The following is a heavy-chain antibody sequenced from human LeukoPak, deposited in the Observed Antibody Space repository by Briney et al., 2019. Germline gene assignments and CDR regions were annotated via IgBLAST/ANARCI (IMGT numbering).Heavy chain of an antibody. J-gene: IGHJ4*02. Sequence: SETLSLTCAVYGGSFSGYYWSWLRQPPGKGLEWIGEINHSGSTNYNPSLKSRVTISVDTSKNQFSLKLSSVTAADTAVYYCARGAIYYYDSSGYSHPFDYWGQGTLVTVSS. D-gene: IGHD3-22*01. CDR2: INHSGST. CDR1: GGSFSGYY. CDR3: ARGAIYYYDSSGYSHPFDY. V-gene: IGHV4-34*01.